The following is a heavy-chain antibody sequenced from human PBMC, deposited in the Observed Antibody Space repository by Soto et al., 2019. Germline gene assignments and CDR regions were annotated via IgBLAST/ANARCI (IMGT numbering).Heavy chain of an antibody. J-gene: IGHJ6*02. Sequence: QISLKESGPTLVKPTQTLTLTCTFSGFSLSTNAVGVSWIRQPPGTALEWLALIYWKDDKRYSPSLKSRLTSTKDTSKNHVVLTMTSLDPLDTATYYCLHMSVGAASDCHYSGMDVWGQGTTVTVSS. V-gene: IGHV2-5*01. CDR2: IYWKDDK. CDR1: GFSLSTNAVG. CDR3: LHMSVGAASDCHYSGMDV. D-gene: IGHD1-26*01.